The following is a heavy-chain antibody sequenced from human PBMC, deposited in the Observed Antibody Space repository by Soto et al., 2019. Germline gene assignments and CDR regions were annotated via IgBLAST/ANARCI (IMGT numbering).Heavy chain of an antibody. Sequence: QVQLRESGPGLVKPSETLSLTCSVSGDSMSEFYWSWIRQSPGKGLEWIGYVHYVGTTKYNPSHKSRVTTSVDTSKKQFSLNLRSVTAADTAVYYCTRLNYYDTSGYPYFFDYWGQGAPVTVSS. CDR2: VHYVGTT. CDR3: TRLNYYDTSGYPYFFDY. CDR1: GDSMSEFY. J-gene: IGHJ4*02. V-gene: IGHV4-59*12. D-gene: IGHD3-22*01.